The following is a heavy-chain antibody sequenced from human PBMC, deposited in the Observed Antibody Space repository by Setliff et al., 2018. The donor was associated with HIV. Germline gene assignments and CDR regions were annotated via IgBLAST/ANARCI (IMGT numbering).Heavy chain of an antibody. Sequence: ASVMVSCKASGGTFSSYAISWVRQAPGQGLEWMGGIIPIFGTANYAQKFQGRVTITADESTSTAYMELSSLRSEDTAVYYCARASNFDWVQYYFDYWGQGTLVTVSS. CDR1: GGTFSSYA. CDR2: IIPIFGTA. J-gene: IGHJ4*02. V-gene: IGHV1-69*13. CDR3: ARASNFDWVQYYFDY. D-gene: IGHD3-9*01.